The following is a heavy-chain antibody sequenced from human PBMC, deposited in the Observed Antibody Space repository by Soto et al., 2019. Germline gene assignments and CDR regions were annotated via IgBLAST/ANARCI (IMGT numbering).Heavy chain of an antibody. Sequence: PSETLSLTCTVSGGSVSSGIYYWSWIRQPPGKGLEWIGYIYYSGSTNYNPSLKSRVTISVDTSKNQFSLKLSSVTAADTAVYYCARADCSSTSCYYYYYGMDVWGRGTKVTXS. V-gene: IGHV4-61*01. CDR2: IYYSGST. D-gene: IGHD2-2*01. CDR3: ARADCSSTSCYYYYYGMDV. J-gene: IGHJ6*01. CDR1: GGSVSSGIYY.